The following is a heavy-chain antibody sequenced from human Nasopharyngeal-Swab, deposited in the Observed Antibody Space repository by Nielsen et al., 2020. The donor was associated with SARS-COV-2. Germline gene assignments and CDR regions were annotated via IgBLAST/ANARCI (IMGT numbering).Heavy chain of an antibody. CDR2: IYYSGST. D-gene: IGHD2-2*01. J-gene: IGHJ4*02. V-gene: IGHV4-39*01. CDR1: GGSISSSNYY. Sequence: SETLSLTCTVSGGSISSSNYYWVWLRQPPGKGLEWIGSIYYSGSTFYNPSLKSRVTISLDTSQNQFSLKLSSVTAADTSVYYCARRRCTSINCYFNFDYWGQGALVTVSS. CDR3: ARRRCTSINCYFNFDY.